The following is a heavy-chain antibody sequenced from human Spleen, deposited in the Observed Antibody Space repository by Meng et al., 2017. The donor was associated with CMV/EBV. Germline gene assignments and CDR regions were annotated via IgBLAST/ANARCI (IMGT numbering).Heavy chain of an antibody. V-gene: IGHV1-18*01. J-gene: IGHJ5*02. CDR1: GYTFTRYG. Sequence: ASVKVSCKASGYTFTRYGVSWVRQAPGQGLEYMGWISGFNGNTNYAQRLQGRVTMTTDTSTNTAYMELRNLRSDDTAVYYCARSDWNLSVVWWFDPWGQGTLVTVSS. D-gene: IGHD1-7*01. CDR2: ISGFNGNT. CDR3: ARSDWNLSVVWWFDP.